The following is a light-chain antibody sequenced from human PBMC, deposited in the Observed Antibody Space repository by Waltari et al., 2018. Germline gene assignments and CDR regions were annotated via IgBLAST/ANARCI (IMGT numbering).Light chain of an antibody. CDR3: ATWDDSLRMV. Sequence: QAVLSQPPAASGTPGQRATISCSGSSSNIGNTYVSWYQQLPGTAPKLLIYSNNQRPSGVPDRFSGSKSGTSASLAINGLRSEDEADYYCATWDDSLRMVFGGGTELTVL. CDR1: SSNIGNTY. J-gene: IGLJ3*02. CDR2: SNN. V-gene: IGLV1-47*01.